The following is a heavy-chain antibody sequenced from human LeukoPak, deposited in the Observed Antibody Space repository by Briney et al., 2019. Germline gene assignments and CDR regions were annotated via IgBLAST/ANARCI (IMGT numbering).Heavy chain of an antibody. J-gene: IGHJ5*02. D-gene: IGHD2-2*01. CDR1: GYTFTNYY. CDR3: ARGPPYCSSTSCSNSGNWFDP. V-gene: IGHV1-46*01. Sequence: ASVKVSCKASGYTFTNYYVHWVRQAPGQGLEWMGIINPSGSATRYAQNFQDRVTMTRDTSTGTVYMELSSLRSEDTAVYYCARGPPYCSSTSCSNSGNWFDPWGQGTLVTVSS. CDR2: INPSGSAT.